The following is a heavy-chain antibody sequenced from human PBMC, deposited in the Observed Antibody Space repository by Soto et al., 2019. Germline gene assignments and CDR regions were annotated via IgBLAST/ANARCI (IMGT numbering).Heavy chain of an antibody. D-gene: IGHD6-19*01. V-gene: IGHV1-3*01. CDR3: AKGGSSGWYRFDY. CDR1: GYTFTSYA. Sequence: VASVKVSCKASGYTFTSYAMHCVRHAPGQRLEWMGWINAGNGNTKYSQKFQGRVTITRDTSASTAYMELSSLRSEDTAVYYCAKGGSSGWYRFDYWGQGTLVTVSS. CDR2: INAGNGNT. J-gene: IGHJ4*02.